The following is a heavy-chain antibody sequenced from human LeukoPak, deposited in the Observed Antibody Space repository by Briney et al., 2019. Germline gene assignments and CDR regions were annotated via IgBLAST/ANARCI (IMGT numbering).Heavy chain of an antibody. J-gene: IGHJ4*02. Sequence: PSETLSLTCTVSGYSISSGYYWGWIRQPPGKGLEWIGSIYHSGSTYYNPSLKSRVTISVDTSKNQFSLKLSSVTAADTAVYYCAREDRHYYDSSGYDYWGQGTLVTVSS. CDR1: GYSISSGYY. V-gene: IGHV4-38-2*02. D-gene: IGHD3-22*01. CDR3: AREDRHYYDSSGYDY. CDR2: IYHSGST.